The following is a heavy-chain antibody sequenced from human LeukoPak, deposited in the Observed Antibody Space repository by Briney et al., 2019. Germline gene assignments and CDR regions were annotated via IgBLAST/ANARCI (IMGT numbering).Heavy chain of an antibody. V-gene: IGHV1-18*01. D-gene: IGHD4-17*01. CDR3: ATYDYGDYDGY. CDR2: ISAYNGNT. Sequence: VSVKVSCKASGYTFTSYGISWVRQAPGQGLEWMGWISAYNGNTNYAQKLQGRVTMTTDTSTSTAYMELRSLRSDDTAVYYCATYDYGDYDGYWGQGTLVTVSS. CDR1: GYTFTSYG. J-gene: IGHJ4*02.